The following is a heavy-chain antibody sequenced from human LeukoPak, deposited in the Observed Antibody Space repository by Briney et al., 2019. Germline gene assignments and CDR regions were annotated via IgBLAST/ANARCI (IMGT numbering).Heavy chain of an antibody. D-gene: IGHD3-3*02. CDR1: RVSLSSDF. CDR2: IYTRGST. CDR3: ARTQHFWSGSYDRGYYYYHMDV. J-gene: IGHJ6*03. Sequence: PETLSLTCTVSRVSLSSDFGSCIRQPAGEGLEWIGRIYTRGSTNYNPSLKSRVTLSVETSKHQLHLKLSSVPAADKAVYYCARTQHFWSGSYDRGYYYYHMDVWGKGTTVTVSS. V-gene: IGHV4-4*07.